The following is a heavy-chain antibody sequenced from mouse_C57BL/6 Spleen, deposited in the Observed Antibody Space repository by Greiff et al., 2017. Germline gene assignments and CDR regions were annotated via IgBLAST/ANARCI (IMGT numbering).Heavy chain of an antibody. V-gene: IGHV1-76*01. CDR3: ARSTGYAYAMDY. J-gene: IGHJ4*01. CDR2: IYPGSGNT. CDR1: GYTFTDYY. Sequence: VKLMESGAELVRPGASVKLSCKASGYTFTDYYINWVKQRPGQGLEWIARIYPGSGNTYYNEKFKGKATLTAEKSSSTAYMQLSSLTSEDSAVYFCARSTGYAYAMDYWGQGTSVTVSS. D-gene: IGHD2-2*01.